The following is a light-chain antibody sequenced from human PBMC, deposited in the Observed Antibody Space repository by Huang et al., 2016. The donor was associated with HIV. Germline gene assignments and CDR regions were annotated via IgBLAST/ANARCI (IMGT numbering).Light chain of an antibody. J-gene: IGKJ2*01. V-gene: IGKV3-15*01. CDR2: GAS. CDR1: QSVANN. CDR3: QQYHNWPYT. Sequence: EIIMTQSPATLSLSPGEGASLSCRANQSVANNLAGYLHIPGQSPRILIFGASTRASGLPGRFSCSGSGTQFTLTVSGLQSEDFAVYYCQQYHNWPYTFGQGTKLEI.